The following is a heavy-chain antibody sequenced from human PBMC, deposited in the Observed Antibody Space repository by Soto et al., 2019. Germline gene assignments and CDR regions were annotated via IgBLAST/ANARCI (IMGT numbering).Heavy chain of an antibody. D-gene: IGHD6-6*01. CDR2: IFHSGTT. CDR1: GGSVSSSSYY. Sequence: QVHLQESGPGLVKPSETLSLSCTVSGGSVSSSSYYWSWLRQPPGKALEFIGHIFHSGTTNYNPSLISRVIIAVNTPANLFSPTLRAVTAADTSVEYCARAHITRPLDSWGQGNLVTVSS. J-gene: IGHJ4*02. CDR3: ARAHITRPLDS. V-gene: IGHV4-61*03.